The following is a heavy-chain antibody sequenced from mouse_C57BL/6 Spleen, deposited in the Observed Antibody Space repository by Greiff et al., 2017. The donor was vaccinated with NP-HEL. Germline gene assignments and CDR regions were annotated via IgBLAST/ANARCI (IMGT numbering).Heavy chain of an antibody. CDR1: GYAFTNYL. Sequence: QVQLKESGAELVRPGTSVKVSCKASGYAFTNYLIEWVKQRPGQGLEWIGVINPGSGGTNYNEKFKGKATLTADKSSSTAYMQLSSLTSEDSAVYFCARGVTAQAPFAYWGQGTLVTVSA. CDR2: INPGSGGT. D-gene: IGHD3-2*02. CDR3: ARGVTAQAPFAY. V-gene: IGHV1-54*01. J-gene: IGHJ3*01.